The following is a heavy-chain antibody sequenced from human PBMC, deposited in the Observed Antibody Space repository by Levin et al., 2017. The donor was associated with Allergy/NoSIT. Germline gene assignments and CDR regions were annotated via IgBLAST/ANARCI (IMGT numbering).Heavy chain of an antibody. CDR2: ITLNGISP. D-gene: IGHD3-10*01. CDR3: ARGCPFANHWYYPLDS. J-gene: IGHJ4*02. Sequence: PGGSLRLSCVASGFNFNTSAMTWVRQAPGKGLEWVSAITLNGISPYYTGSVKGRFTISRDNSKSTLYLQMNSLRAEDTAIYYCARGCPFANHWYYPLDSWGQGVLVTVSS. V-gene: IGHV3-23*01. CDR1: GFNFNTSA.